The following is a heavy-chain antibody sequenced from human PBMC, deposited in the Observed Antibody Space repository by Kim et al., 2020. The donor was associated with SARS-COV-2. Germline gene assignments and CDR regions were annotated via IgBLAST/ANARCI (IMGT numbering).Heavy chain of an antibody. CDR3: ARGRTYNWNYLDAFDI. D-gene: IGHD1-7*01. CDR1: GGSFSSYA. J-gene: IGHJ3*02. V-gene: IGHV1-69*06. CDR2: IIPFFGTT. Sequence: SVKVSCKAFGGSFSSYAIYWVRHAPGQGLESMGGIIPFFGTTNYALRFQARVTFTADKSTSIAYMELSSLTSEDTAVYYCARGRTYNWNYLDAFDIWGQGTMVTVSS.